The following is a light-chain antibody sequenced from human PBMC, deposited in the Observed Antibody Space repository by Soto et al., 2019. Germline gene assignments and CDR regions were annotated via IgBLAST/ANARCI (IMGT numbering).Light chain of an antibody. CDR3: RSYTSSTTLV. J-gene: IGLJ2*01. CDR2: DVN. CDR1: SSDVGGYDY. Sequence: QSVLTQPASVSGSPGQSITISCTGTSSDVGGYDYVSWYQQHPGKAPKLMIYDVNTRPSGVSNRFSGSKSGNTASLTISGLQAEDEADYYCRSYTSSTTLVFGGGTKLTVL. V-gene: IGLV2-14*03.